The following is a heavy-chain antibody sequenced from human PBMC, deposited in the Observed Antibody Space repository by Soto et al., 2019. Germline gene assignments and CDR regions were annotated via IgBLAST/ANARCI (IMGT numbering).Heavy chain of an antibody. J-gene: IGHJ4*02. Sequence: QVQLQQWGAGLLKPSETLSLTCAVSGGSFSAYYWSWIRQPPGKGLEWVGEINHSGSTNYNPSLKSRITIAIDTSHKQFSLKLSSVTAADTAVYYCARGSGTSSWPTPDFDYWGQGILVTVSS. D-gene: IGHD6-13*01. CDR2: INHSGST. CDR3: ARGSGTSSWPTPDFDY. V-gene: IGHV4-34*01. CDR1: GGSFSAYY.